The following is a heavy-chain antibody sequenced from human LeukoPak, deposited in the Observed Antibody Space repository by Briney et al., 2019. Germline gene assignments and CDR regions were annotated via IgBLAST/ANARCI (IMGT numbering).Heavy chain of an antibody. V-gene: IGHV1-18*01. CDR2: ISAYNGNT. CDR3: ARSPVKGDSSGYSY. J-gene: IGHJ4*02. D-gene: IGHD3-22*01. CDR1: GYTFTSYG. Sequence: ASVKVSCKASGYTFTSYGISWVRQAPGQGLECMGWISAYNGNTNYAQKLQGRVTMTTDTSTSTAYMELRSLRSDDTAVYYCARSPVKGDSSGYSYWGQGTLVTVSS.